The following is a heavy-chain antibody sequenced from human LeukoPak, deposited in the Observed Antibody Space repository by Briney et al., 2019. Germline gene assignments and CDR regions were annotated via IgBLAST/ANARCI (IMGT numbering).Heavy chain of an antibody. J-gene: IGHJ5*02. CDR2: IIPIFGTA. CDR1: GGTFSSYA. Sequence: GASVKVSCKASGGTFSSYAISWVRQAPGQGLEWMGGIIPIFGTANYAQKFQGRVTITADESTSTAYMELSSLRSEDTAVYYCARGEPHYDILSFRTNWFDPWGQGTLVTVSS. CDR3: ARGEPHYDILSFRTNWFDP. D-gene: IGHD3-9*01. V-gene: IGHV1-69*13.